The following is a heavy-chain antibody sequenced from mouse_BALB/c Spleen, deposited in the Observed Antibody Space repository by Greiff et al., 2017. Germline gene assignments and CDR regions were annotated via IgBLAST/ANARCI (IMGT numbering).Heavy chain of an antibody. V-gene: IGHV1-82*01. J-gene: IGHJ4*01. CDR2: IYPGDGDT. CDR1: GYAFSSSW. Sequence: QVQLQQSGPELVKPGASVKISCKASGYAFSSSWMNWVKQRPGQGLEWIGRIYPGDGDTNYNGKFKGKATLTADKSSSTAYMQLSSLTSVDSAVYISARRDSRRAMDSWGQGTSVTVSS. D-gene: IGHD3-3*01. CDR3: ARRDSRRAMDS.